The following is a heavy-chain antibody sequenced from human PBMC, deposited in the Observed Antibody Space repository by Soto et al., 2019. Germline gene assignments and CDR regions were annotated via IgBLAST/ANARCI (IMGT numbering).Heavy chain of an antibody. V-gene: IGHV4-30-2*01. J-gene: IGHJ3*02. D-gene: IGHD3-22*01. CDR3: ARAPPYDSSGHDAFDI. Sequence: SETLSLTCAVSGGSISSGGYSWSWIRQPPGKGLEWIGYIYHSGSTYYNPSLKSRVTISVDTSKNQFSLKLSSVTAADTAVYYCARAPPYDSSGHDAFDIWGQGTMVTVSS. CDR1: GGSISSGGYS. CDR2: IYHSGST.